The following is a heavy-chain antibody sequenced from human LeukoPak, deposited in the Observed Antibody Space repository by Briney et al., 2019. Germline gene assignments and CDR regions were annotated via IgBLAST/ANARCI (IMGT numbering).Heavy chain of an antibody. CDR3: AIMGYYYSIPTFFDY. CDR1: GFTVSSNY. J-gene: IGHJ4*02. Sequence: PGGSLRLSCAASGFTVSSNYMSWVRQAPGKGLEWGSVIYSGGSTYYADSVKGRFTISRDNSKNTLYFQMNSPRGEDTAVYYCAIMGYYYSIPTFFDYWGQGTLVTVSS. V-gene: IGHV3-66*02. CDR2: IYSGGST. D-gene: IGHD3-22*01.